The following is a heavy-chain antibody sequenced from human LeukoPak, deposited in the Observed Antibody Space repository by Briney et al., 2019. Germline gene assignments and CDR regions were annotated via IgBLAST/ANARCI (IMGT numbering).Heavy chain of an antibody. Sequence: PGGSLRLSCATSGFTFSSYAMSWVRQAPGKGLEWVSGIGASGGSTYYADSVKGRFTISRDNSKNTLYLQLSSLRAEDTAVYYCAKRDRPCSGDCSAPYYFDYWGQGTLVTVSP. CDR2: IGASGGST. CDR3: AKRDRPCSGDCSAPYYFDY. V-gene: IGHV3-23*01. D-gene: IGHD2-21*02. CDR1: GFTFSSYA. J-gene: IGHJ4*02.